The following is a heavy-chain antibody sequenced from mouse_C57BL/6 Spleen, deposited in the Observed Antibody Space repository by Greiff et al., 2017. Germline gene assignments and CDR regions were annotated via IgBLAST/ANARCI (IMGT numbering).Heavy chain of an antibody. J-gene: IGHJ3*01. D-gene: IGHD2-5*01. CDR3: ARGDSKLLFAY. Sequence: QVQLQQSGAELARPGASVKMSCKASGYTFTSYTMHWVKQRPGQGLEWIGYINPSSGYTKYNQKFKDKATLTADKSSSTAYMQLSSLTSEDSAVYYCARGDSKLLFAYWGQGTLVTVSA. CDR1: GYTFTSYT. CDR2: INPSSGYT. V-gene: IGHV1-4*01.